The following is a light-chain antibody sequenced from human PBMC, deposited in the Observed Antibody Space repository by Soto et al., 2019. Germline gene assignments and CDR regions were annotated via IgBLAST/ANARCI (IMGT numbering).Light chain of an antibody. CDR1: SSDVGSYNL. J-gene: IGLJ1*01. Sequence: QSALTQPASVSGSPGQSITISCTGTSSDVGSYNLVSWYQQHPGKAPKLMIYEVSKRPSGVSNRFSGSKSGNTASLTISGLQAEGEAEYYCCSYAGSSTYYVFGTGTKLTVL. CDR2: EVS. CDR3: CSYAGSSTYYV. V-gene: IGLV2-23*02.